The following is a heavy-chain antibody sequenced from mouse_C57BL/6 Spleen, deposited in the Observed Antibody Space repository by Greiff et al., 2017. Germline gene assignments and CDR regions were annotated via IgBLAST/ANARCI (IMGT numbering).Heavy chain of an antibody. Sequence: VQLKQSGPVLVKPGASVKMSCKASGYTFTDYYMNWVKQSHGKSLEWIGVINPYNGGTSYNQKFKGKATLTVDKSSSTAYMELNSLTSEDSAVYYCARDYYGSRGYFDVWGTGTTVTVSS. CDR2: INPYNGGT. CDR3: ARDYYGSRGYFDV. J-gene: IGHJ1*03. CDR1: GYTFTDYY. V-gene: IGHV1-19*01. D-gene: IGHD1-1*01.